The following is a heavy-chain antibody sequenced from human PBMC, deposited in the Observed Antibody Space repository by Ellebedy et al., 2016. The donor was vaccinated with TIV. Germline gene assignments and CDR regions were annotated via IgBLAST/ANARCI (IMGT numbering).Heavy chain of an antibody. D-gene: IGHD3-22*01. CDR2: IDPSDSYT. V-gene: IGHV5-10-1*01. CDR1: GYSFTSYW. Sequence: GESLKISXKGSGYSFTSYWISWVRQMPGKGLEWMGRIDPSDSYTNYSPSFQGHVTISADKSISTAYLQWSSLKASDTAMYYCARQVYYYDSSGAMDVWGQGTTVTVSS. J-gene: IGHJ6*02. CDR3: ARQVYYYDSSGAMDV.